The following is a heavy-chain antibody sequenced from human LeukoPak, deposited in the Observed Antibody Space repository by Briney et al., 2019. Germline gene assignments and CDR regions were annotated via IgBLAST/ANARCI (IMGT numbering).Heavy chain of an antibody. J-gene: IGHJ4*02. CDR1: GYTLTELS. CDR3: ATVRAAAGPDPFDY. D-gene: IGHD6-13*01. V-gene: IGHV1-24*01. CDR2: FDPEDGET. Sequence: ASVKVSCKVSGYTLTELSMHWARQAPGKGLEWMGGFDPEDGETIYAQKFQGRVTMTEDTSTDTAYMELSSLRSEDTAVYYCATVRAAAGPDPFDYWGQGTLVTVSS.